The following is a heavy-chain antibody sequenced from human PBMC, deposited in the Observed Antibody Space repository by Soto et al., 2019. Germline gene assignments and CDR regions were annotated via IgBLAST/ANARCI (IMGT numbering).Heavy chain of an antibody. J-gene: IGHJ6*02. D-gene: IGHD3-3*01. CDR2: IWYDGSNK. CDR1: GFTFSSYG. Sequence: GRSLRLSCAASGFTFSSYGMHWVRQAPGKGLEWVAVIWYDGSNKYYADSVKGRFTISRDNSKNTLYLQMNSLRAEDTAVYYCARDEIQWLLFSGAGWGMDVWGQGTTVTVSS. V-gene: IGHV3-33*01. CDR3: ARDEIQWLLFSGAGWGMDV.